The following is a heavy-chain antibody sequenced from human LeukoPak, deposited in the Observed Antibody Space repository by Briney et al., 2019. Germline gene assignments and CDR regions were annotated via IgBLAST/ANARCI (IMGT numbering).Heavy chain of an antibody. D-gene: IGHD1-26*01. CDR3: ARDKIVGATLLDY. J-gene: IGHJ4*02. Sequence: GGSLRLSCAASGFSFSNYWMSWGRQAPGKGLEGGANIKQDGSEKYYVDSVKGRFTISRDNAKNSLYLQMNSPRAEATAVYYCARDKIVGATLLDYWGQGTLVTVSS. V-gene: IGHV3-7*01. CDR1: GFSFSNYW. CDR2: IKQDGSEK.